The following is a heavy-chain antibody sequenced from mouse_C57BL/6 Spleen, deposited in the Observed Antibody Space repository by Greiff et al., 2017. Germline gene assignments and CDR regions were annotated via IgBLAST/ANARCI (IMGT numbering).Heavy chain of an antibody. D-gene: IGHD1-1*01. J-gene: IGHJ2*02. CDR3: AREGRNNSVGANSFDY. CDR2: ISSGSSTI. V-gene: IGHV5-17*01. CDR1: GFTFSHYG. Sequence: EVHLVESGGGLVKPGGSLKLSCAASGFTFSHYGMHWVRQAPEEGLEWVAYISSGSSTIYYADTVKGRFTISRDNAKNTLVLQKTSLRSEDTAVYYGAREGRNNSVGANSFDYWGQGTSLTVSS.